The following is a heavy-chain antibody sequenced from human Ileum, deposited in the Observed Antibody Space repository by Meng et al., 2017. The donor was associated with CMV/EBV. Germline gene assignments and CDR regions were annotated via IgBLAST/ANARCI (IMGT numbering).Heavy chain of an antibody. CDR2: ISDEGSNK. D-gene: IGHD2-8*01. J-gene: IGHJ4*02. Sequence: GGSLRLSCAATRFTSISYAIHWARQAPGKGLGWVAVISDEGSNKYYADSVKGRFTLSRDNPKNTLYLQMTSLRAEDTAVYYCAKEVNGVWPGPFDYWGQGTLVTVSS. CDR3: AKEVNGVWPGPFDY. CDR1: RFTSISYA. V-gene: IGHV3-30-3*02.